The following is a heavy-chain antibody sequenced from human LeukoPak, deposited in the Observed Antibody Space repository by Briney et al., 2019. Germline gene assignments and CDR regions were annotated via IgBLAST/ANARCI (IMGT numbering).Heavy chain of an antibody. J-gene: IGHJ4*02. CDR2: INPSGGST. Sequence: GASVKVSCKASGYTFTSYYMHWVRQAPGQGVEWMGIINPSGGSTSYAQKFQGRVTMTRDTSTSTVYMGLSSLRSEDTAVYYCARDQHDILTGYYLDYWGQGTLVTVSS. D-gene: IGHD3-9*01. CDR3: ARDQHDILTGYYLDY. V-gene: IGHV1-46*01. CDR1: GYTFTSYY.